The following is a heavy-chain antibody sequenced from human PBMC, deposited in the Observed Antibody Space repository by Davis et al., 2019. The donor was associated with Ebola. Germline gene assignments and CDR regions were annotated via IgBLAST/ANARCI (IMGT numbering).Heavy chain of an antibody. CDR1: GGSISSSSYY. J-gene: IGHJ4*02. Sequence: PGGSLRLSCTVSGGSISSSSYYWGWIRQPPGKGLEWIGSIYYSGSTYYNPSLKSRVTISVDTSKNQFSLKLSSVTAADTAVYYCARHRGAVAGEVYWGQGTLVTVSS. CDR2: IYYSGST. D-gene: IGHD6-19*01. CDR3: ARHRGAVAGEVY. V-gene: IGHV4-39*01.